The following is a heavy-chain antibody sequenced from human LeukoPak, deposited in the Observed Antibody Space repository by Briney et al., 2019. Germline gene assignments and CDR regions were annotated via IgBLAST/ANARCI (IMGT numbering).Heavy chain of an antibody. D-gene: IGHD3-16*01. CDR2: IRASGAGT. V-gene: IGHV3-23*01. Sequence: RGSLRVSCVAPRFSFSGYILSSVRPGPEERRWRGSDIRASGAGTYYAYSVKGRFTISRDNSKNTLYVQMNSLRAEDTAVYYCAKGPNYETSGLFDYWGQGTLVTVSS. CDR3: AKGPNYETSGLFDY. J-gene: IGHJ4*02. CDR1: RFSFSGYI.